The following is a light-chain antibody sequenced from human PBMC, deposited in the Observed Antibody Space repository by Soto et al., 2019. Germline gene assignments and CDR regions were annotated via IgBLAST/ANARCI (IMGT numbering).Light chain of an antibody. Sequence: IRMTQSPSTQSASVGDRVTITCRASQSISNYLNWYQQKPGKGPNLLIYAASSLQSGVPSRFSGSGSGTDFTLTISSLQPEDFATYYCQQTYSTGFGQGTKVDIK. V-gene: IGKV1-39*01. CDR2: AAS. J-gene: IGKJ1*01. CDR3: QQTYSTG. CDR1: QSISNY.